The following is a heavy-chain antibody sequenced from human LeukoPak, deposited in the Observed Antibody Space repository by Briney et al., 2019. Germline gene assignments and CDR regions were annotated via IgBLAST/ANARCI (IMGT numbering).Heavy chain of an antibody. CDR3: ARGKGSEFDY. Sequence: PGGSLRLSCAASGFTFDDYDMSWVRQAPGKGLEWVSGINWNGGSTGYADSVKGRFTISRDNAKNSLHLQMNSLRAEDTGLYHCARGKGSEFDYWGQGTLVTVSS. J-gene: IGHJ4*02. CDR1: GFTFDDYD. CDR2: INWNGGST. V-gene: IGHV3-20*01.